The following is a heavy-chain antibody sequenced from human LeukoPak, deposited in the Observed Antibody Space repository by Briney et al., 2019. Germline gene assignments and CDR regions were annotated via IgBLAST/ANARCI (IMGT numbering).Heavy chain of an antibody. CDR1: GGTFSSYA. CDR2: IIPIFGTA. Sequence: SVKVSCKASGGTFSSYAISWVRQAPGQGLEWMGRIIPIFGTANYAQEFQGRVTITTDESTSTAYMELSSLRSEDTAVYYCARGYSGYDFFDYWGQGTLVTVSS. V-gene: IGHV1-69*05. D-gene: IGHD5-12*01. J-gene: IGHJ4*02. CDR3: ARGYSGYDFFDY.